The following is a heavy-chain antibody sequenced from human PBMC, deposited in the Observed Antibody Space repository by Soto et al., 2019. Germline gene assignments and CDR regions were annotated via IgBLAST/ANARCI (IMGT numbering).Heavy chain of an antibody. CDR3: ARDGGRNWFDP. D-gene: IGHD3-3*01. V-gene: IGHV5-10-1*01. CDR2: IDPSDSYT. Sequence: GESLKVSGKGSGYTCKNYWISWVRQMPGKGLEWMGRIDPSDSYTKYSPSFQGHVTISADKSISTAYLQWSSLRASDTAVYYCARDGGRNWFDPWGQGTLVTVSS. CDR1: GYTCKNYW. J-gene: IGHJ5*02.